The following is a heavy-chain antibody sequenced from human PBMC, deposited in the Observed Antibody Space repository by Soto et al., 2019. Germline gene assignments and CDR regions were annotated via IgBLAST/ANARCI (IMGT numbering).Heavy chain of an antibody. CDR3: ARDLRDCSGGSCYNPYYYYYGMDV. Sequence: GSLIPSCTASGFTFSSYGMHGVRQAPGKGLEWVAVIWYDGSNKYYADSVKGRFTISRDNSKNTLYLQMNSLRAEDTAVYYCARDLRDCSGGSCYNPYYYYYGMDVWGQGTTVTVSS. CDR2: IWYDGSNK. J-gene: IGHJ6*02. CDR1: GFTFSSYG. D-gene: IGHD2-15*01. V-gene: IGHV3-33*01.